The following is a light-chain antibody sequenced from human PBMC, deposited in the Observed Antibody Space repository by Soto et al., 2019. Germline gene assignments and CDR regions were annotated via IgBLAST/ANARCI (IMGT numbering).Light chain of an antibody. CDR1: SSDVGGDKS. CDR3: SSYTISNTLV. V-gene: IGLV2-14*01. J-gene: IGLJ1*01. Sequence: QSVLTQPASVSGSPGQSIAISCTGTSSDVGGDKSVSWYQQHPGKAPKLMIYEVTNRPSGVSDRFVGSKSGNTASLTISGLQAEDEADYYCSSYTISNTLVFGIGPKLTVL. CDR2: EVT.